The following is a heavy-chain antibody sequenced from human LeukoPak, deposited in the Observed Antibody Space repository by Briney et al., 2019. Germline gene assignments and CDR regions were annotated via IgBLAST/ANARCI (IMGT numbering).Heavy chain of an antibody. J-gene: IGHJ4*02. V-gene: IGHV3-21*01. CDR1: GFTFSSYS. CDR2: ISSSSSYI. D-gene: IGHD4-17*01. CDR3: ARDAADGATPDH. Sequence: GGSLRLSCAASGFTFSSYSMTWVRQAPGKGLEWVSSISSSSSYIYYADSVKGRFTISRDNAKNSLYLQMNSLRAEDTAVYYCARDAADGATPDHWGQGTLVTLSS.